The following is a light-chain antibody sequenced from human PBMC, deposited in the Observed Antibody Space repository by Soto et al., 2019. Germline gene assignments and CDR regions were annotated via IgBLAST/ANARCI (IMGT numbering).Light chain of an antibody. Sequence: AIQMTQSPSSLSAFVGDAVTITCRASQDIRSDLAWYQQKPGKAPKLLMYGASALQSGVPSRFSGSGSGTDFTLTISSLQPEEFATYYCLQDYNYPRTFGQGTKVEIK. CDR3: LQDYNYPRT. V-gene: IGKV1-6*02. J-gene: IGKJ1*01. CDR1: QDIRSD. CDR2: GAS.